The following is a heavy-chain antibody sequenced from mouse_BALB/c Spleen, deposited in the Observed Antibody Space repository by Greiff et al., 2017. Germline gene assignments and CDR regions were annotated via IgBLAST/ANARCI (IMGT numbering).Heavy chain of an antibody. D-gene: IGHD1-1*01. CDR2: IWGDGST. CDR3: ARDRGRYGSSLWGFDV. V-gene: IGHV2-6-7*01. CDR1: GFSLTGYG. J-gene: IGHJ1*01. Sequence: VKVVESGPGLVAPSQSLSITCTVSGFSLTGYGVNWVRQPPGKGLEWLGMIWGDGSTDYNSALKSRLSISKDNSKSQVFLKMNSLQTDDTARYYGARDRGRYGSSLWGFDVWGAGTTVTVSS.